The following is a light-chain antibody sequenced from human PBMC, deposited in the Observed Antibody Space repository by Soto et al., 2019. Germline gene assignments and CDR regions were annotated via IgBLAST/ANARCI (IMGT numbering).Light chain of an antibody. Sequence: EIVLTQSPGTLSLSPGERATLSCRASQSVSSSYLAWYQQKPGQAPRLLIYGASSRATGIPDRFSGSGSGTDFTLTISRLDPEDIAVYYCHQSDSSPRTFGQGTKVEIK. J-gene: IGKJ1*01. CDR3: HQSDSSPRT. V-gene: IGKV3-20*01. CDR2: GAS. CDR1: QSVSSSY.